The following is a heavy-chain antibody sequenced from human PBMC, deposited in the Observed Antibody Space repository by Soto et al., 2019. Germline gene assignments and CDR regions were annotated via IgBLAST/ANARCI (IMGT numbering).Heavy chain of an antibody. J-gene: IGHJ6*02. CDR1: GYIFTSYG. Sequence: QVQLVQSGAEVKKPGASVKVSCKASGYIFTSYGISWVRQAPGHGLEWRGWISGYNGNTNYAQKLQGRVTMTTDTSTSTTYMERRSLRSDDTALNYCAKVAATGYSSSWDGYYGYGVAVWGQGTTVTVSS. D-gene: IGHD6-13*01. CDR3: AKVAATGYSSSWDGYYGYGVAV. CDR2: ISGYNGNT. V-gene: IGHV1-18*01.